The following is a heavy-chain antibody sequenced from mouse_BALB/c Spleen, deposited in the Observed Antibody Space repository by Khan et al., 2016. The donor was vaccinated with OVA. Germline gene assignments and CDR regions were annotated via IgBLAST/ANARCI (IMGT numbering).Heavy chain of an antibody. CDR1: GYTFTSYW. J-gene: IGHJ1*03. Sequence: VQLQQSGTVLARPGASVKMSCKASGYTFTSYWMHWVKQRPGQGLEWIGAISPGNSGPNYNQKFKGKAKLTADTSTSTAYMELNSLTNADSAVYHGTRNGFGNSVRWATWGKGTTFT. D-gene: IGHD2-1*01. CDR3: TRNGFGNSVRWAT. CDR2: ISPGNSGP. V-gene: IGHV1-5*01.